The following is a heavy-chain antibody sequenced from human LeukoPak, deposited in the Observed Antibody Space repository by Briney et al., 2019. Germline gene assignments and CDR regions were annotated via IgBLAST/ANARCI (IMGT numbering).Heavy chain of an antibody. D-gene: IGHD4-17*01. CDR1: GGSISSSSYH. V-gene: IGHV4-39*01. J-gene: IGHJ5*02. Sequence: PSETLSLTCTVSGGSISSSSYHWGWIRQPPGKGLEWIGSIYYSGSTYYNPSLKSRVTISVDTSKNQFSLKLSSVTAADTAVYYCARHTHDYGDYADWFDPWGQGTLVTVSS. CDR2: IYYSGST. CDR3: ARHTHDYGDYADWFDP.